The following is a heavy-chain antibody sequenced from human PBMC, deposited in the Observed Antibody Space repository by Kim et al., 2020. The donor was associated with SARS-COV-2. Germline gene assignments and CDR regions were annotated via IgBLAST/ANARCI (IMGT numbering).Heavy chain of an antibody. CDR1: GFSFSRYW. Sequence: GGSLRLSCAASGFSFSRYWMNWVRQAPGKGLVWVATIKKDGRATYHADSVKGRFTISRDNAKSSLYLQMNSLRAEDTAVYYCARATCSGGHCYYYDYWG. V-gene: IGHV3-7*01. CDR2: IKKDGRAT. CDR3: ARATCSGGHCYYYDY. D-gene: IGHD2-15*01. J-gene: IGHJ4*01.